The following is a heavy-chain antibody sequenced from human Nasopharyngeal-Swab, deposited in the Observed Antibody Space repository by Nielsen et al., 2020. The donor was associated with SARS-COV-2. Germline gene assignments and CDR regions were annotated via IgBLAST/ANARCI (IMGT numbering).Heavy chain of an antibody. CDR2: INPNSGGT. J-gene: IGHJ6*02. Sequence: ASVKVSCKASGYTFTGYYMHWVRQAPGQGLEWMGWINPNSGGTNYAQKFQGWVTMTRDTSISTAYMELSSLRSEDTAVYYCAARVPAAIAFYYYGMDVWGQGTTVTVSS. CDR1: GYTFTGYY. V-gene: IGHV1-2*04. CDR3: AARVPAAIAFYYYGMDV. D-gene: IGHD2-2*01.